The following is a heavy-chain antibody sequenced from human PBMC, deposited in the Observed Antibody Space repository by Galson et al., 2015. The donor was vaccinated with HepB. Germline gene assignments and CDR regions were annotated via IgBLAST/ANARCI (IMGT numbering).Heavy chain of an antibody. V-gene: IGHV3-11*03. CDR1: GFTFSDYY. CDR3: ARAIRNHYYDGNGYADY. CDR2: ISTSNTYT. Sequence: SLRLSCAASGFTFSDYYMSWIRQAPGKGLEWVSYISTSNTYTSYADSVKGRLTISRDNAKNSLYLQMNSLRAEDTAVYYCARAIRNHYYDGNGYADYWGQGTLVTVSS. D-gene: IGHD3-22*01. J-gene: IGHJ4*02.